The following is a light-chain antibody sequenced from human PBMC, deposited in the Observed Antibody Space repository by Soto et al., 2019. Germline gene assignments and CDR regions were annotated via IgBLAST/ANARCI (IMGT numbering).Light chain of an antibody. Sequence: DIQMTQSPSTLYASVGDRVTITCRASQSISSWLAWYQQKPGKAPKLLIYKASSLESGVPSRFSGSGSGTEFTLTISSLQPDDVATYYCQQYNSYKRTFGQGTKVEIK. CDR3: QQYNSYKRT. V-gene: IGKV1-5*03. CDR1: QSISSW. J-gene: IGKJ1*01. CDR2: KAS.